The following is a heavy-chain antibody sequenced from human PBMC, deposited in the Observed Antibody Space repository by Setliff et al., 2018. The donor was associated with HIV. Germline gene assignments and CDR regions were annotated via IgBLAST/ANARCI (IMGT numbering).Heavy chain of an antibody. CDR1: GGSIRSNNW. V-gene: IGHV4-4*02. J-gene: IGHJ4*02. D-gene: IGHD1-1*01. CDR3: ARESELRRIDS. CDR2: IFHSGST. Sequence: KPSETLSLTCAVSGGSIRSNNWWTWVRQPPGKGLEWIGEIFHSGSTNYNPSLKSRVTISVDKSKNQFSLKLSSVTAADTAVYYCARESELRRIDSWGQGTLVTVSS.